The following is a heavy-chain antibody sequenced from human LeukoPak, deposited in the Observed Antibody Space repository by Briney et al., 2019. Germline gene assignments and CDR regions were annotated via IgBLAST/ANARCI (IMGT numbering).Heavy chain of an antibody. CDR1: GGSISSSSYY. V-gene: IGHV4-39*07. Sequence: SETLSLTCTVSGGSISSSSYYWGWIRQPPGKGLEWIGSIYYSGSTYYNPSLKSRVTISVDTSKNQFSLKLSSVTAADTAVYYCARGGEYSSSWYTFATDRPNWFDPWGQGTLVTVSS. J-gene: IGHJ5*02. CDR2: IYYSGST. D-gene: IGHD6-13*01. CDR3: ARGGEYSSSWYTFATDRPNWFDP.